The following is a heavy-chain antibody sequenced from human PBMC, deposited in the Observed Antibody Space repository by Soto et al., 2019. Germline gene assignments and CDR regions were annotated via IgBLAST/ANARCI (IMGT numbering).Heavy chain of an antibody. CDR3: ARDSSGVYAILSY. J-gene: IGHJ4*02. CDR1: GGTFSSYA. V-gene: IGHV1-69*13. D-gene: IGHD2-8*01. Sequence: ASVKVSCKASGGTFSSYAISWVRQAPGQGLEWMGGIIPIFGTANYAQKFQGRVTITADESTSTAYMELSSLRSEDTAVYYCARDSSGVYAILSYWGQGTLVTVSS. CDR2: IIPIFGTA.